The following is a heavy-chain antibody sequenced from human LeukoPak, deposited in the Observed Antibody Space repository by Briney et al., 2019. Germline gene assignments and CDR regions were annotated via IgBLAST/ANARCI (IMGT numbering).Heavy chain of an antibody. CDR3: AREYCSGGSCYGMDV. V-gene: IGHV3-30*04. Sequence: PGGSLRLSCAASGFTFSSYAMHWVRQAPGKGLEWVAVISYDGTNKYYADSVKGRFTISRDNSKSTLYLQMNSLRAEDTAVYSCAREYCSGGSCYGMDVWGKETTVTVSS. CDR2: ISYDGTNK. D-gene: IGHD2-15*01. CDR1: GFTFSSYA. J-gene: IGHJ6*04.